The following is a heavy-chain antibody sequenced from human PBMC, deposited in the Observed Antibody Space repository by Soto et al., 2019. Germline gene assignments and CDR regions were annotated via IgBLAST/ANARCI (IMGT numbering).Heavy chain of an antibody. V-gene: IGHV3-30-3*01. J-gene: IGHJ6*02. CDR2: ISYDGSNK. CDR3: ARDREYGMDV. CDR1: GFTFSSYA. D-gene: IGHD1-26*01. Sequence: QVQLVESGGGVVQPGRSLRLSCAASGFTFSSYAMHWVRQAPGKGLEWVAVISYDGSNKYYADSVKGRFTISRDNSKNTLYLQMNSLRAEDTAVYYCARDREYGMDVWGQGTTVTVSS.